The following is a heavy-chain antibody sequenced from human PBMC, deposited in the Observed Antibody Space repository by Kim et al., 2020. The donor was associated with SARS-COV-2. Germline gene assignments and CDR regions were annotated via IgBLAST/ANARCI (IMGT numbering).Heavy chain of an antibody. V-gene: IGHV1-18*01. Sequence: GNTNYAQNLQGRGTRTTDTSTSTAYMELRSLRSDDTAVYYCARGAGPDYWGQGTLVTVSS. J-gene: IGHJ4*02. CDR3: ARGAGPDY. CDR2: GNT.